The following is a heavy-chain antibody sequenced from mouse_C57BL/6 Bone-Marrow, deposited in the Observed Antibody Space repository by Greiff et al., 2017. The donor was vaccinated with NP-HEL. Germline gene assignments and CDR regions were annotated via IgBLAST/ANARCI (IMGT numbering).Heavy chain of an antibody. CDR3: ARRGDGYYVHWYFDV. J-gene: IGHJ1*03. V-gene: IGHV1-72*01. CDR1: GYTFTSYW. Sequence: QVQLKQPGAELVKPGASVKLSCKASGYTFTSYWMHWVKQRPGRGLEWIGRIDPNSGGTKYNEKFKSKATLTVDKPSSTAYMQLSSLTSEDSAVYYCARRGDGYYVHWYFDVWGTGTTVTVSS. D-gene: IGHD2-3*01. CDR2: IDPNSGGT.